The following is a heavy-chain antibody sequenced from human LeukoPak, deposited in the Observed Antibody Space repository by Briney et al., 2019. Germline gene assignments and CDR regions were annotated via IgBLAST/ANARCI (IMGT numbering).Heavy chain of an antibody. CDR1: GGSFSGYY. J-gene: IGHJ4*02. V-gene: IGHV4-34*01. CDR3: ASGPSRYYYDSSGYYS. Sequence: SETLSLTCAVYGGSFSGYYWSWIRQPPGKGLEWIGEINHSGSTNYNPSLKSRVTISVDTSKNQFSLKLSSVTAADTAVYYRASGPSRYYYDSSGYYSWGQGTLVTVSS. D-gene: IGHD3-22*01. CDR2: INHSGST.